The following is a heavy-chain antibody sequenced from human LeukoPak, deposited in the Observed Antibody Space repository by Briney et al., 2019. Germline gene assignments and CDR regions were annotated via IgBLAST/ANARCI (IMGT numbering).Heavy chain of an antibody. V-gene: IGHV3-23*01. CDR2: ISGSGGST. CDR3: AKVSLGTAMTS. CDR1: GFTFSNYG. Sequence: GGSLRLSCAASGFTFSNYGMHWVRQAPGKGLDWLSAISGSGGSTYYADSVKGRFTISRDNSKNTLYLQLDSLRAEDTAVYYCAKVSLGTAMTSWGQGTLVTVSS. J-gene: IGHJ5*02. D-gene: IGHD5-18*01.